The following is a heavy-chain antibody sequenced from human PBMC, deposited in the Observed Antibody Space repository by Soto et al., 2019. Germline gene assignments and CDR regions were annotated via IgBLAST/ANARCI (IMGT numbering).Heavy chain of an antibody. D-gene: IGHD3-22*01. Sequence: SVKVSCKASGGTFSSYAISWVRQAPGQGLEWMGGIIPIFGTANYAQKFQGRVTITADESTSTAYMELSSLRSEDTAVYYCARVRPPGTMIDAFDIWGQGTMVTVSS. CDR2: IIPIFGTA. V-gene: IGHV1-69*13. J-gene: IGHJ3*02. CDR1: GGTFSSYA. CDR3: ARVRPPGTMIDAFDI.